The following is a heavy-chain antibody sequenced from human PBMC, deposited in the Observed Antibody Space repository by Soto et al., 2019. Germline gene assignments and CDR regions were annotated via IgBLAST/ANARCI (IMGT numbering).Heavy chain of an antibody. CDR2: IAPSAGST. V-gene: IGHV1-46*01. CDR1: GYTLTSFY. J-gene: IGHJ4*02. CDR3: ARSPRPTGTTLYYFDS. Sequence: ASVKVSCKASGYTLTSFYMHWMRQAPGQGLEWMGVIAPSAGSTTYAQKFKGRVRMTRDTFTSTVFMELSSLRSEDTAVYYCARSPRPTGTTLYYFDSWGQRTLVTVSS. D-gene: IGHD1-1*01.